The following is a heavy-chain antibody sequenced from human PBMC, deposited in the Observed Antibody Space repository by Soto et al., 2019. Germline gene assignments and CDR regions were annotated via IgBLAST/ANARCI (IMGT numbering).Heavy chain of an antibody. CDR2: ISGSGGST. Sequence: AGGSLRLSCAASGFTFSSYAMSWVRQAPGKGLEWVSAISGSGGSTYYADSVKGRFTISRDNSKNTLYLQMNSLRAEDTAVYYCATSLGYCSSTSCRDYWGQGTLVTVSS. D-gene: IGHD2-2*01. CDR1: GFTFSSYA. V-gene: IGHV3-23*01. J-gene: IGHJ4*02. CDR3: ATSLGYCSSTSCRDY.